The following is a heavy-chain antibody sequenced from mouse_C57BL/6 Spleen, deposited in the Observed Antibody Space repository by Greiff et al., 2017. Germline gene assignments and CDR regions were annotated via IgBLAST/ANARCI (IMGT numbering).Heavy chain of an antibody. V-gene: IGHV1-69*01. CDR2: IDPSDSYT. Sequence: QVQLQQPGAELVMPGASVKLSCKASGYTFTSYWMHWVKQRPGQGLEWIGEIDPSDSYTNYNQKFKGQSTLTVDKSSSTAYMQLSSLTSEASAVYYCARRSGGDAMDYWGQGTSVTVSS. CDR1: GYTFTSYW. J-gene: IGHJ4*01. CDR3: ARRSGGDAMDY. D-gene: IGHD1-1*02.